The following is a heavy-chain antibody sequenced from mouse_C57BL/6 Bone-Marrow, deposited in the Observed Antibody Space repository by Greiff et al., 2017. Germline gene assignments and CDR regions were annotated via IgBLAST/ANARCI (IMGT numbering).Heavy chain of an antibody. CDR2: IWSGGST. CDR1: GFSLTSYG. V-gene: IGHV2-2*01. D-gene: IGHD2-2*01. J-gene: IGHJ3*01. Sequence: VQLQESGPGLVPPSQSLSITCTVSGFSLTSYGVHWVRQSPGKGLEWLGVIWSGGSTDYNAAFISRLSISQDNSTSQVFFKMNSLQADDTAIYYCARAGCGYDEGFAYWGQGTLVTVSA. CDR3: ARAGCGYDEGFAY.